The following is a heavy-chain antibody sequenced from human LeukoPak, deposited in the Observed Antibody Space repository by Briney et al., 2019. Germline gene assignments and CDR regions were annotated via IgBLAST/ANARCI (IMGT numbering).Heavy chain of an antibody. CDR2: GSGSCGST. D-gene: IGHD3-9*01. CDR3: AKSLYTWDILTGYYDY. CDR1: GFTFSSYA. J-gene: IGHJ4*02. Sequence: GGSLRLSCAASGFTFSSYAMSWVRQAPGKGLEWVSAGSGSCGSTYYADSVSGRFTISRDNSNNTLYLQLNSLRAEDTAVYYCAKSLYTWDILTGYYDYWGQGTLVTVSS. V-gene: IGHV3-23*01.